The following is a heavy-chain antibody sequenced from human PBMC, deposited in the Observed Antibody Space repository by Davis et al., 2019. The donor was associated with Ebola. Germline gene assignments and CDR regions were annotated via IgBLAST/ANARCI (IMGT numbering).Heavy chain of an antibody. CDR2: ISGSGGST. J-gene: IGHJ4*02. D-gene: IGHD3-22*01. CDR3: AKRTDRDSSGYLHF. V-gene: IGHV3-23*01. CDR1: TFTFSSYT. Sequence: PGGSLRLSCAVSTFTFSSYTMNWVSQTPGKGLEWVSGISGSGGSTYYADSVRGRFTIYKDNSENTLYLQMNSLRAEDTAVYYCAKRTDRDSSGYLHFWGQGTLVTVSS.